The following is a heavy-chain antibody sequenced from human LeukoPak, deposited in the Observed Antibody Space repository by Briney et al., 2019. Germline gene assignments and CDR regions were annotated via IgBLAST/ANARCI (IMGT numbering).Heavy chain of an antibody. CDR3: ASLTFSDTSGYGEFDY. Sequence: PSETLPLTCTVSGGSISSSSYYWGWIRQPPGKGLEWIGSIYYSGSTYYNPSLKSRVTISVDTSKNQFSLKLSSVTAADTAVYYCASLTFSDTSGYGEFDYWGQGTLVTVSS. D-gene: IGHD3-22*01. J-gene: IGHJ4*02. V-gene: IGHV4-39*01. CDR2: IYYSGST. CDR1: GGSISSSSYY.